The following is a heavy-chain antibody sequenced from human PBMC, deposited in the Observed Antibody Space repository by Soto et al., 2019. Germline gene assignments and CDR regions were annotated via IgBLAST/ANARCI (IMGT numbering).Heavy chain of an antibody. CDR2: ISSSSSTI. CDR1: GFTFSSYS. D-gene: IGHD3-9*01. J-gene: IGHJ6*02. V-gene: IGHV3-48*02. CDR3: ARRYFDWSQRHYGMDV. Sequence: GGSLRLSCAASGFTFSSYSMNWVRQAPGKGLEWVSYISSSSSTIYYADSVKGRFTISRDNAKNSLYLQMNSLRDEDTAVYYCARRYFDWSQRHYGMDVWGQGTTVTVSS.